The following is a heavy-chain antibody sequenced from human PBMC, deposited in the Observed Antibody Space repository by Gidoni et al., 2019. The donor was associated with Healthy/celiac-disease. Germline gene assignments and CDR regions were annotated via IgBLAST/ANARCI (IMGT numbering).Heavy chain of an antibody. Sequence: ITLKESGPTLVKPTQTLTLTCTFSGFSLSTSGVGVGWIRQPPGKALEWLALIYWDDDKRYSPSLKSRLTITKDTSKNQVVLTMTNMDPVDTATYYCAHGGSPYDFWSGWYYFDYWGQGTLVTVSS. V-gene: IGHV2-5*02. CDR2: IYWDDDK. CDR1: GFSLSTSGVG. CDR3: AHGGSPYDFWSGWYYFDY. J-gene: IGHJ4*02. D-gene: IGHD3-3*01.